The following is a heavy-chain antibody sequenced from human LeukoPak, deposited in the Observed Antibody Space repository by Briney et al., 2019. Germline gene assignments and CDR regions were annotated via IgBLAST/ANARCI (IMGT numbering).Heavy chain of an antibody. J-gene: IGHJ3*02. Sequence: SETLSLTCAVSGGSVTTYHWTWIRQPPGKGLEWIGHIHYSGGADYNPSLKSRVSMSLDTSKNHFSLRLTSVTAADTGVYYCAKSNGYGLVDIWGQGTMVIVS. D-gene: IGHD3-10*01. V-gene: IGHV4-59*02. CDR3: AKSNGYGLVDI. CDR1: GGSVTTYH. CDR2: IHYSGGA.